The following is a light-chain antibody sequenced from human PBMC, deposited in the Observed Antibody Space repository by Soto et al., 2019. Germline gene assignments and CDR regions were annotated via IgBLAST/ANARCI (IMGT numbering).Light chain of an antibody. CDR3: NSYTSWDRIEGL. Sequence: QSALTQPASVSGSPGQSITISCTGTSYDIGGYKYVSWYQHHPGNAPKLILYDVSNRPSGISHRFSGSKSGNTAYLTISGLQAEDEADYYCNSYTSWDRIEGLFGGGTKLTVL. CDR2: DVS. V-gene: IGLV2-14*03. CDR1: SYDIGGYKY. J-gene: IGLJ2*01.